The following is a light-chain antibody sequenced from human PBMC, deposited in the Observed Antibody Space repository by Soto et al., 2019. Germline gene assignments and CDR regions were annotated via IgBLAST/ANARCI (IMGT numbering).Light chain of an antibody. Sequence: EIMVTQSPPTQSLSLRERATLSFSASQSVSSYLAWYHQKPGQAPRLLIYDASNRATGIPARFSGSGSGTNFTLPTSSLEPDDFAVYYCQQRSNWPRITFGQGTRLEI. J-gene: IGKJ5*01. CDR1: QSVSSY. V-gene: IGKV3-11*01. CDR3: QQRSNWPRIT. CDR2: DAS.